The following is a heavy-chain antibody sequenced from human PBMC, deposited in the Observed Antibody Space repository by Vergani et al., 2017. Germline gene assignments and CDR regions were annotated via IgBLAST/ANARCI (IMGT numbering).Heavy chain of an antibody. Sequence: EVQLLESGGGLVKPGGSLRVSCAASGFSFSTYSINWVRQAPGKGLEWVSSISGRSNYIYYADSLKGRFTISRDNSKNSVYLQMNSLRAEDTAIYYCARKKYYDSKDYYQVEPFDYWVQGTLVTVSS. CDR3: ARKKYYDSKDYYQVEPFDY. CDR1: GFSFSTYS. D-gene: IGHD3-22*01. V-gene: IGHV3-21*06. J-gene: IGHJ4*02. CDR2: ISGRSNYI.